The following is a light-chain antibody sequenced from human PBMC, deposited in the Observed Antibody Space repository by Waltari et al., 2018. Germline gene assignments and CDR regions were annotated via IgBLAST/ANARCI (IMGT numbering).Light chain of an antibody. Sequence: EIVMTQSPATLSVFPGERATLSCRASQSIRSNLAWYQHKPGQAPRLLIYGASARATGIPARCSGSASGTEFTLTISSLQSEDFAVYFCQQYDNWLGTFGQGTKVEIK. V-gene: IGKV3-15*01. CDR3: QQYDNWLGT. CDR1: QSIRSN. CDR2: GAS. J-gene: IGKJ1*01.